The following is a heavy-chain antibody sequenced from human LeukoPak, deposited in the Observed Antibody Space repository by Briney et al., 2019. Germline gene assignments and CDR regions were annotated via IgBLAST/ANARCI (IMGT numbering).Heavy chain of an antibody. J-gene: IGHJ6*02. D-gene: IGHD3-10*01. CDR2: INHRGST. CDR1: GGSFSGYY. Sequence: SETLSLTCAVYGGSFSGYYWSWIRQPPGKGLEWIGEINHRGSTNSNPSLKSRVTISVDTSKNQFSLKLSSVTAADTAVYYCARGDNYYGSGTYYGMDVWGQGTTVTVSS. CDR3: ARGDNYYGSGTYYGMDV. V-gene: IGHV4-34*01.